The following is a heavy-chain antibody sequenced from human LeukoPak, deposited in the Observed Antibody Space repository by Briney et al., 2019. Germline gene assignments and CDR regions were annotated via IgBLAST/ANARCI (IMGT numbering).Heavy chain of an antibody. V-gene: IGHV4-59*01. D-gene: IGHD6-25*01. CDR1: GGSISSYY. J-gene: IGHJ4*02. CDR2: IYNGGST. CDR3: ARDRGSSGNDYYFDY. Sequence: SETLSLTCTVSGGSISSYYWTWIRQPPGKGLEWIGNIYNGGSTNYNPSLKSRVTILADTSKNQFSLKVRSVTAADTAVYYCARDRGSSGNDYYFDYWGQGTLVTVSS.